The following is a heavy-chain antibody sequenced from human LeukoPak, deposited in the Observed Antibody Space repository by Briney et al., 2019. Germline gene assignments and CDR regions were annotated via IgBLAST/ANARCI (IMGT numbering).Heavy chain of an antibody. CDR3: AKGGSYGSGSYYYFDY. Sequence: GGSLRLSCAASGFTFSSYGMHWVRQAPGKGLEWVAVISYDGSNKYYADSVKGRFTISRDNSKNTLYLQMNSLRAEGTAVYYCAKGGSYGSGSYYYFDYWGQGTLVTVSS. V-gene: IGHV3-30*18. CDR1: GFTFSSYG. J-gene: IGHJ4*02. CDR2: ISYDGSNK. D-gene: IGHD3-10*01.